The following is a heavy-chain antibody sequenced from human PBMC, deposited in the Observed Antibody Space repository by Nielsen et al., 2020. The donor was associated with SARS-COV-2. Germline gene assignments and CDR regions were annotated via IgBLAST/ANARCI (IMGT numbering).Heavy chain of an antibody. CDR3: ARNYDIVTGYRDAFDI. CDR1: GFTVSSNY. D-gene: IGHD3-9*01. V-gene: IGHV3-53*01. CDR2: IYSGGST. Sequence: GESLKISCAASGFTVSSNYMSWVRQAPGKGLEWVSVIYSGGSTYYADSVKGRFTISRDNSKNTLYLQMNSLRAEDTAVYYCARNYDIVTGYRDAFDIWGQGTMVTVSS. J-gene: IGHJ3*02.